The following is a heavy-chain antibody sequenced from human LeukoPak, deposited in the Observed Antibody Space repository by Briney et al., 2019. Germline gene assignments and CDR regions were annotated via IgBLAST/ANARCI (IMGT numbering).Heavy chain of an antibody. CDR3: AREGSGSYHGSFGY. Sequence: PSETLSLTCTVSGGSISSYYWSWIRQPPGKGLEWIGYIYYSGSTNYNPSLKSRVTISVDTSKNQFSLKLSSVTAADTAVYYCAREGSGSYHGSFGYWGQGTLVTVSS. CDR1: GGSISSYY. V-gene: IGHV4-59*12. D-gene: IGHD3-10*01. CDR2: IYYSGST. J-gene: IGHJ4*02.